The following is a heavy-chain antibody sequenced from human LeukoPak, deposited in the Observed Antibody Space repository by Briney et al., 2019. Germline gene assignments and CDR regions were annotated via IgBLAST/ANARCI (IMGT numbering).Heavy chain of an antibody. CDR3: VTEVSGSFPT. CDR2: ILGGAGST. Sequence: GGSLRLSCAASGFSFSSHGMSWVRQAPGKGLEWVSGILGGAGSTYYADSVKGRFTISRDNSKNTLYLQMNSLKNEDTAVYYCVTEVSGSFPTWGQGTLVTVSS. D-gene: IGHD1-26*01. J-gene: IGHJ4*02. V-gene: IGHV3-23*01. CDR1: GFSFSSHG.